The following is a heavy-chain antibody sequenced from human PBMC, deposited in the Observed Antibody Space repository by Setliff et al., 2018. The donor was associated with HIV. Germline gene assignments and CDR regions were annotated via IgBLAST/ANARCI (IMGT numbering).Heavy chain of an antibody. CDR3: ARGRTQWPNHNYFDP. CDR1: GGSISSGDYY. V-gene: IGHV4-61*02. J-gene: IGHJ5*02. CDR2: IHTSGNT. Sequence: KSSETLSLTCTVSGGSISSGDYYWTWIRQPAGKGLQWIGRIHTSGNTNYNPSLKSRVTISVDTSKSQFSLKLSSLTAADTAVYYCARGRTQWPNHNYFDPWGRGTLVTVSS. D-gene: IGHD6-19*01.